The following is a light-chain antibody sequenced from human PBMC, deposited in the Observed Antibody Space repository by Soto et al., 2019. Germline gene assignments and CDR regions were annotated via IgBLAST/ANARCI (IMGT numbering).Light chain of an antibody. Sequence: SALTQPPSASGSPGQSVTISCTGTSSDVGGYNYVSWYQQHPGKAPKLMIYEVNKRPSGVPDRFSGSKSGNTASLTVSGLQAEDEADYYCSSYAGSNNFGVFGTGTKVTVL. CDR1: SSDVGGYNY. V-gene: IGLV2-8*01. CDR2: EVN. CDR3: SSYAGSNNFGV. J-gene: IGLJ1*01.